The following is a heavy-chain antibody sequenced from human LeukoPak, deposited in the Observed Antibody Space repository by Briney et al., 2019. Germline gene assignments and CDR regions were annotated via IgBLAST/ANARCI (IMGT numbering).Heavy chain of an antibody. CDR2: INHSGST. CDR3: ARARAYCGGDCWAFDY. V-gene: IGHV4-34*01. D-gene: IGHD2-21*02. Sequence: SETLSPPCAVYGGSFSGYYWSWIRQPPGKGLEWIGEINHSGSTNYNPSLKSRVTISVDTSKNQFSLKLSSVTAADTAVYYCARARAYCGGDCWAFDYWGQGTLVTVSS. J-gene: IGHJ4*02. CDR1: GGSFSGYY.